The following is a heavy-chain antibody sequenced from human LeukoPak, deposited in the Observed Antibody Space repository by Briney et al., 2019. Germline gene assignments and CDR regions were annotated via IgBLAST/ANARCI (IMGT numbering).Heavy chain of an antibody. CDR2: IWYDGTNK. V-gene: IGHV3-33*06. J-gene: IGHJ4*02. CDR1: GFTFSSYG. CDR3: AKERNYGSGSYAFDY. D-gene: IGHD3-10*01. Sequence: PGRSLRLSCAASGFTFSSYGMHWVRQAPGKGLEWVAVIWYDGTNKYYADSVKGRFTISRDNSKNTLYLQMNSLRAEDTAVYYCAKERNYGSGSYAFDYWGQGTLVTVSS.